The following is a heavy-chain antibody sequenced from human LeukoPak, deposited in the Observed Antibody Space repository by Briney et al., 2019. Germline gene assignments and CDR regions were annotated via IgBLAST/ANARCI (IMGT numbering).Heavy chain of an antibody. D-gene: IGHD4-11*01. CDR3: ASLNDYSNSNFDY. CDR1: GGTISSTSYY. V-gene: IGHV4-39*01. CDR2: IYYSGST. Sequence: SETLSLTCTVSGGTISSTSYYWGWIRQPPGKGLEWIGSIYYSGSTYYNPSLKSRVTISVDTSKNQFSLKLSSVTVADTAVYYCASLNDYSNSNFDYWGQGTLVTVSS. J-gene: IGHJ4*02.